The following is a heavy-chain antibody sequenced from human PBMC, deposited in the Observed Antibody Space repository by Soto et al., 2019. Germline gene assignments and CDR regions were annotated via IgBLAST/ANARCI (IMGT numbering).Heavy chain of an antibody. D-gene: IGHD1-26*01. CDR1: GGTFSTHA. J-gene: IGHJ4*02. CDR3: ARVNYSGSYHFDY. Sequence: ASVKVSCKASGGTFSTHAIIWVRQAPGHGLEWMGGIIPISGTTYYTQKFQGRVTITADEPTSTAFMELSSLKSEDTAVYYCARVNYSGSYHFDYWGQGTLVTVSS. V-gene: IGHV1-69*13. CDR2: IIPISGTT.